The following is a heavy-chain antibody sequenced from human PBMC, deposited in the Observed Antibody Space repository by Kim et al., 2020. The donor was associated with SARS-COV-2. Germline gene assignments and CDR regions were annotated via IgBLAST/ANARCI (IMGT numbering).Heavy chain of an antibody. CDR3: ARGVVGDAFDI. Sequence: RDAQTFQGRVTMTRNTSISTAYMELSSLRSEDTAVYYCARGVVGDAFDIWGQGTMVTVSS. V-gene: IGHV1-8*01. D-gene: IGHD1-26*01. J-gene: IGHJ3*02.